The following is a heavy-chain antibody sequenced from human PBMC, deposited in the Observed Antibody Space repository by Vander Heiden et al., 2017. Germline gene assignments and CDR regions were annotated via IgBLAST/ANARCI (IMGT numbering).Heavy chain of an antibody. CDR2: AGTKDQGYAT. CDR3: TRDAGTYNWLDP. CDR1: GFPDTASA. V-gene: IGHV3-73*02. J-gene: IGHJ5*02. Sequence: EVQLVESGGGWVEPGGTLKLSCADSGFPDTASAIPWIRQPSGKGLEWVGRAGTKDQGYATSHAASVKGRFTISRDHSDNTAFLQMISLTTEDTAVYYCTRDAGTYNWLDPWGQGTLVTVSS.